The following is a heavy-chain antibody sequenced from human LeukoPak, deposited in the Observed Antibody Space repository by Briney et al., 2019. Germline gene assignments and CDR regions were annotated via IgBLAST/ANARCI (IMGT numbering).Heavy chain of an antibody. CDR2: MNPNSGNT. Sequence: ASVKVSCKASGGTFSSYAISWVRQATGQGLEWMGWMNPNSGNTGYAQKFQGRVTMTRNTSISTAYMELSSLRSEDTAVYYCARGTSGSYCIDYWGQGTLVTVSS. J-gene: IGHJ4*02. V-gene: IGHV1-8*02. CDR3: ARGTSGSYCIDY. D-gene: IGHD1-26*01. CDR1: GGTFSSYA.